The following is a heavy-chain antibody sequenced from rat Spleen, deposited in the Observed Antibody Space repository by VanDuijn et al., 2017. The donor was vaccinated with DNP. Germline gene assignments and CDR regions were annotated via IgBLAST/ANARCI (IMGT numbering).Heavy chain of an antibody. CDR1: GYSITSSYR. CDR3: AIQLGVFDY. V-gene: IGHV3-3*01. Sequence: EVQLQESGPGLVKPSQSLSLTCSVTGYSITSSYRWNWIRKFPGNKLEWMGYVTTAGSTDYNPSLKGRISITTDTSKNQFFLQVNSVSTEDTATYYCAIQLGVFDYWGRGVTVTVSS. J-gene: IGHJ2*01. CDR2: VTTAGST. D-gene: IGHD5-1*01.